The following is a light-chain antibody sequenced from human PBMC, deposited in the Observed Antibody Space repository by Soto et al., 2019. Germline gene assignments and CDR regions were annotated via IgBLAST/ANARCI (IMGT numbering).Light chain of an antibody. CDR3: QQRSNWPLGGNT. V-gene: IGKV3-11*01. J-gene: IGKJ3*01. CDR2: DAS. Sequence: EIVLTQSPATLSLSPGERATLSCRASQSVSSYLAWYQQKPDQAPRLLIYDASNRATGIPARFSGSGSGTDFTLTISSLEPEDFAVYYCQQRSNWPLGGNTFGPGTKVDIK. CDR1: QSVSSY.